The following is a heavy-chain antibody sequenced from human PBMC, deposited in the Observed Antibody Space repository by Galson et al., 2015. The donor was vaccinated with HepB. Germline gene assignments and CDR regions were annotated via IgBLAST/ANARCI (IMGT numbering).Heavy chain of an antibody. CDR1: GFTFTSYW. V-gene: IGHV3-74*01. CDR2: INSDGSST. J-gene: IGHJ3*02. CDR3: ARGYCSGGSCYRSGFDI. Sequence: SLRLSCAASGFTFTSYWMHWVRQAPGKGLVWVSRINSDGSSTNYAGSVKGRFTISRDNAKNTLYLQMNSLRAEDTAVYYCARGYCSGGSCYRSGFDIWGQGTTVTVST. D-gene: IGHD2-15*01.